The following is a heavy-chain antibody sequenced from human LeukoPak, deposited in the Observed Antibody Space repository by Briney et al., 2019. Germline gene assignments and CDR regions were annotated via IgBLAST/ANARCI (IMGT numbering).Heavy chain of an antibody. CDR2: INPSGGST. CDR3: AAVAGGFDY. CDR1: GYTFTLYY. D-gene: IGHD6-19*01. J-gene: IGHJ4*02. V-gene: IGHV1-46*03. Sequence: ASVKVSCRASGYTFTLYYLHWVRQPPGQGLEWMGIINPSGGSTSYAQKFQGRVTMTRDTSTSTVYMELSSLRSEDTAVYYCAAVAGGFDYWGQGTLVTVSS.